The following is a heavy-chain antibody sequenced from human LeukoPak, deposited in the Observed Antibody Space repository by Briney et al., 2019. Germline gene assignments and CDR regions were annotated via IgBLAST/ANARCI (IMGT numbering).Heavy chain of an antibody. CDR1: GFTFSSYA. Sequence: QSGGSLRLSCAASGFTFSSYAMHWVRQAPGKGLEWVAVISYDGSNKYYADSVKGRFTISRDNSKNTLYLQMNSLRAEDTAVYYCAREMGGYPFDYWGQGTLVTVSS. J-gene: IGHJ4*02. CDR2: ISYDGSNK. CDR3: AREMGGYPFDY. V-gene: IGHV3-30*04. D-gene: IGHD5-12*01.